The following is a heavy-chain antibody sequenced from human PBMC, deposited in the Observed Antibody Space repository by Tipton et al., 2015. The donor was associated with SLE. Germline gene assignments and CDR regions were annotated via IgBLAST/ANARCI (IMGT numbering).Heavy chain of an antibody. J-gene: IGHJ3*02. Sequence: TLSLTCAVYGGSFSGYYWSWIRQPPGKGLEWIGEINHSGSTNCSPSLKSRVTISLDTSKNQFSLKLSSVTAADTAVYYCARGYCSGGSCYPVDAFDIWGQGTKVTVSS. D-gene: IGHD2-15*01. CDR1: GGSFSGYY. V-gene: IGHV4-34*01. CDR3: ARGYCSGGSCYPVDAFDI. CDR2: INHSGST.